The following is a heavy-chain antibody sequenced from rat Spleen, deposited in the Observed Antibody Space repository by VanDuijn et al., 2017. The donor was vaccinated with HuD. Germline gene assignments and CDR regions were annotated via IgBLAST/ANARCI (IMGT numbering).Heavy chain of an antibody. CDR1: GFTFSDYG. V-gene: IGHV5S13*01. CDR3: ATAIETHWYFDF. D-gene: IGHD1-2*01. CDR2: ITNTGGST. J-gene: IGHJ1*01. Sequence: EVQLVESGGGLLQPGRSLKLSCAASGFTFSDYGMAWVRQAPGKGLEWVASITNTGGSTYYPDSVKGRFTISRDNAKNTQYLQMDSLRSEDTATYYCATAIETHWYFDFWGPGTMVTVSS.